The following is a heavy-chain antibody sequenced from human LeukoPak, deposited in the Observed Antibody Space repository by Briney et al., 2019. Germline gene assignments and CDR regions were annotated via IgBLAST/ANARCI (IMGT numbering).Heavy chain of an antibody. CDR3: ARLNPGIAARSYYFDY. CDR1: GGSISSHY. V-gene: IGHV4-59*11. Sequence: SETLSLTCTVSGGSISSHYRSWIRQPPGKGLEWIGYIYYSGSTNYNPSLKSRVTISVDTSKNQFSLKLSSVTAADTAVYYCARLNPGIAARSYYFDYWGQGTLVTVSS. CDR2: IYYSGST. D-gene: IGHD6-6*01. J-gene: IGHJ4*02.